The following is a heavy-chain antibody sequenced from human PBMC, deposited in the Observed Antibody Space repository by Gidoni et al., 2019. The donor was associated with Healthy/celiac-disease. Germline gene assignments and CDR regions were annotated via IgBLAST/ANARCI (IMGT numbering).Heavy chain of an antibody. CDR1: GGSFSGYY. CDR3: ARMHYDILTGYWGSRRPYYFDY. D-gene: IGHD3-9*01. V-gene: IGHV4-34*01. J-gene: IGHJ4*02. Sequence: QVQLQQWGAGLLKPSETLSLTCAVYGGSFSGYYWLWLRQPPGKGLEWIGEINHSGSPNYTPSLKSRVTISVDTSKNQFSLKLSSVTAADTAVYYCARMHYDILTGYWGSRRPYYFDYWGQGTLVTVSS. CDR2: INHSGSP.